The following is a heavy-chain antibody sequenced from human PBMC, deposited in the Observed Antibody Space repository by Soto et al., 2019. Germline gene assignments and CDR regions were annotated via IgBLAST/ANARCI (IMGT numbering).Heavy chain of an antibody. J-gene: IGHJ2*01. CDR3: AKGGHFSHFDL. Sequence: EMQLLDSGGKLVQPGGSLRLSCAASGLTFGSYAMTWVRQAPGKGLEWVSTISGNGEDTFYADSVRARFTASRDNSNNIRYVQMKSLRAADTVVYFCAKGGHFSHFDLCGRRTLVTVSS. CDR1: GLTFGSYA. V-gene: IGHV3-23*01. CDR2: ISGNGEDT. D-gene: IGHD3-3*02.